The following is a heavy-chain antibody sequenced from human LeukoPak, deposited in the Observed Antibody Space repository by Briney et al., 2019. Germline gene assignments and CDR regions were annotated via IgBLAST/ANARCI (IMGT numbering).Heavy chain of an antibody. CDR1: VYTFNVYY. Sequence: ASVTVSFQSSVYTFNVYYILWVRQVPVHGGERMGWSNPNSDGTNYAQKCQGRVTMTRDTSSSTAYMELSRLTSDDTAVYFCARRSPLGTVGTTTRPFDIWGQGTMVTVS. D-gene: IGHD1-26*01. J-gene: IGHJ3*02. CDR2: SNPNSDGT. V-gene: IGHV1-2*02. CDR3: ARRSPLGTVGTTTRPFDI.